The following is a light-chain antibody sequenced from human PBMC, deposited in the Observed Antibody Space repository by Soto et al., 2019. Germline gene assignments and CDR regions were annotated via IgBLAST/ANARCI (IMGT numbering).Light chain of an antibody. CDR2: LGS. CDR1: QSLLHSNGYNY. V-gene: IGKV2-28*01. J-gene: IGKJ4*01. CDR3: MQALQTPLT. Sequence: DIVMTQPQLSLPVTPGEPASISCRSSQSLLHSNGYNYLDWYLQKPGQSPQLLIYLGSNRASGVPDRFSGSGSGTDFTLKISRVEAEDVGVYYCMQALQTPLTFGGGTKVDIK.